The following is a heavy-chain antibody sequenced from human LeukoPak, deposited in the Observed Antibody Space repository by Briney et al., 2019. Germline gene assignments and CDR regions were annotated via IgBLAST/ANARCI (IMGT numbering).Heavy chain of an antibody. CDR3: ARDVWFGELEVDY. CDR2: ISSSSSYI. D-gene: IGHD3-10*01. Sequence: KPGGSLRLSCAASGFTFSSYSMNWVRQAPGKGLEWVSSISSSSSYIYYADSVKGRFTISRDSAKNSLYLQMNSLRAEDTAVYYCARDVWFGELEVDYWGQGTLVTVSS. CDR1: GFTFSSYS. V-gene: IGHV3-21*01. J-gene: IGHJ4*02.